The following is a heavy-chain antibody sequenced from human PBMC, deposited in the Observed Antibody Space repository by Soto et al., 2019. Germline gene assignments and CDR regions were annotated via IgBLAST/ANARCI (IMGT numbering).Heavy chain of an antibody. Sequence: QVQLVQSGAEVKKPGASVKVSCKASGYTFTSYAMHWVRQAPGQRLEWMGWINAGNGNTKYSQKXQGRVTSTRDXXAXTXXMELSSLRSEDTAVYYCARLTRITMVRGVNYGMDVWGQGTTVTVSS. CDR1: GYTFTSYA. CDR3: ARLTRITMVRGVNYGMDV. V-gene: IGHV1-3*01. J-gene: IGHJ6*02. CDR2: INAGNGNT. D-gene: IGHD3-10*01.